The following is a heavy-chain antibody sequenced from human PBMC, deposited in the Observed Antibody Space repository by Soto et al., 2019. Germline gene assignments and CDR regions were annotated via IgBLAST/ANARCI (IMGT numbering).Heavy chain of an antibody. Sequence: SETLSLTCAVYGGSFSDNYWSWIRQPPGKGLEWIGEINHSGSTNYNPSLKSRVTISVDTSKNQFSLKLSSVTAADTAVYYCARGRSMTTEIKNWFDPWGQGTLVTVSS. V-gene: IGHV4-34*01. D-gene: IGHD4-4*01. CDR2: INHSGST. CDR1: GGSFSDNY. J-gene: IGHJ5*02. CDR3: ARGRSMTTEIKNWFDP.